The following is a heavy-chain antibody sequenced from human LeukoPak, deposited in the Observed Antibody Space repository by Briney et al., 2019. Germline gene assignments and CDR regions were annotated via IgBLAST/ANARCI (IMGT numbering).Heavy chain of an antibody. J-gene: IGHJ4*02. V-gene: IGHV3-30*02. CDR2: IRYDGSNK. CDR3: ARDFTRIAAAGMADY. CDR1: GFTFSSYG. D-gene: IGHD6-13*01. Sequence: GGSLRLSCAASGFTFSSYGMHWVRQAPGKGLEWVAFIRYDGSNKYYADSVKGRFTISRDNSKNTLYLQMNSLRAEDTAVYYCARDFTRIAAAGMADYWGQGTLVTVSS.